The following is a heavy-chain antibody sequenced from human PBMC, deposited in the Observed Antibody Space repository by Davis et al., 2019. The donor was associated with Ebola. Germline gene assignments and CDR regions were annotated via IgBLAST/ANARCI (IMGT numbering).Heavy chain of an antibody. CDR2: ISNSGTYI. J-gene: IGHJ6*02. CDR1: GFTFSSYS. CDR3: ARDLTPSGSGTYGLDV. D-gene: IGHD3-10*01. V-gene: IGHV3-21*01. Sequence: PGGSLRLSCAVSGFTFSSYSMNWVRQAPEKGLEWVSSISNSGTYIYYADSVQGRFTISRDNTKNSLYLQMNSLRAEDTAVYYCARDLTPSGSGTYGLDVWGQGTTVTVSS.